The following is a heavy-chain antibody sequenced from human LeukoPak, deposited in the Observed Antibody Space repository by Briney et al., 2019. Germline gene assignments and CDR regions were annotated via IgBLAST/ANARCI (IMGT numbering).Heavy chain of an antibody. CDR1: GFTFSNAW. V-gene: IGHV3-15*01. Sequence: GGSLRLSCAASGFTFSNAWMSWVRQAPGKGLEWVGRIKSKTDGGTTDYAAPVKGRFTISRDDSKNTLYLEMYSLRTEDTAMYYCMYFWSGSSLVDYWGQGTLVTVSS. CDR3: MYFWSGSSLVDY. J-gene: IGHJ4*02. D-gene: IGHD3-3*01. CDR2: IKSKTDGGTT.